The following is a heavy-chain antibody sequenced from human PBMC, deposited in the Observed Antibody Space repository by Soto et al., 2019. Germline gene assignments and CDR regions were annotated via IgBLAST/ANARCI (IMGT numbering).Heavy chain of an antibody. J-gene: IGHJ3*02. V-gene: IGHV1-69*13. CDR1: GGTFSSYA. Sequence: ASVKVSCKASGGTFSSYAISWVRQAPGQGLEWMGGIIPIFGTANYAQKFQGRVTITADESTSTAYMELNSLRSEDTAVYYCARGLRQLDSTGAFDIWGQGTMVTVSS. D-gene: IGHD6-6*01. CDR2: IIPIFGTA. CDR3: ARGLRQLDSTGAFDI.